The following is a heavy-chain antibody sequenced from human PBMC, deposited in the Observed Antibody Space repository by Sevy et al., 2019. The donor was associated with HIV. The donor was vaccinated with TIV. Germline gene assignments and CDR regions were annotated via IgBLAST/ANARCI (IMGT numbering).Heavy chain of an antibody. J-gene: IGHJ4*02. CDR1: GFTFSAYS. Sequence: GGSLRLSCTASGFTFSAYSMNWVRQAPGKGLEWLSYISTGTDHIYYEDSAKGRFTISRDDAKKSVYLEMKSLRDQDTALYYCVRRGVDAYNVYFDLWGQGTLVTVSS. CDR3: VRRGVDAYNVYFDL. D-gene: IGHD3-10*01. CDR2: ISTGTDHI. V-gene: IGHV3-21*05.